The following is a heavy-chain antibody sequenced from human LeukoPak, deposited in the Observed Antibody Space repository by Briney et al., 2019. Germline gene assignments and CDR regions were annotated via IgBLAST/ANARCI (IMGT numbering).Heavy chain of an antibody. Sequence: SETLSLTCTISGGFISSYYWSWIRQPPGKGLEWIGYIYYSGTTNYNPSLMSRVTISVDTSKNQFSLRLSSVTAADSAVYYCARGGDMIRGVPPAFDYWGQGTLVTVSS. J-gene: IGHJ4*02. CDR2: IYYSGTT. CDR3: ARGGDMIRGVPPAFDY. D-gene: IGHD3-10*01. CDR1: GGFISSYY. V-gene: IGHV4-59*01.